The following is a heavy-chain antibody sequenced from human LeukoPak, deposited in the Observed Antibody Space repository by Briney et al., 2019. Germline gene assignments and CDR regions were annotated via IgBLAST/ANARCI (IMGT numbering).Heavy chain of an antibody. V-gene: IGHV4-34*01. CDR1: GGPFSGYY. J-gene: IGHJ4*02. Sequence: SGALSLTCAVYGGPFSGYYWSWIRPPPGKGLGWIGEINHSGSTNYNPSLKSRVTISVDTSKNQFSLKLSSVTAADTAVYYCARALSPDDFWSGYTNDYFDYWGQGTLVTVSS. CDR2: INHSGST. D-gene: IGHD3-3*01. CDR3: ARALSPDDFWSGYTNDYFDY.